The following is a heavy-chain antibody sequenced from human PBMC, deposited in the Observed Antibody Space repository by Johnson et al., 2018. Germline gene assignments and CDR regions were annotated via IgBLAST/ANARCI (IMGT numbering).Heavy chain of an antibody. D-gene: IGHD3-22*01. CDR2: IKNKANNYAT. J-gene: IGHJ3*02. CDR3: TRRGYDTDAFDI. Sequence: EVQLLESGGGLVQPGGSLKLSCAASGFTFSGPAMHWVRQASGKGLEWVGHIKNKANNYATVYAASVKGRFPIFRGDSKNTAYLKMNSLKTEDTAVYYCTRRGYDTDAFDIWGQGTMFTVSS. V-gene: IGHV3-73*01. CDR1: GFTFSGPA.